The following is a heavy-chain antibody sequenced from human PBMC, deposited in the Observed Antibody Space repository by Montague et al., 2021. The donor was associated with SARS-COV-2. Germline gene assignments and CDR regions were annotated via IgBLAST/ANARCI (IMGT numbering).Heavy chain of an antibody. V-gene: IGHV4-39*01. CDR3: ARHWDFYGSCSSKNSWFDY. D-gene: IGHD3-10*01. Sequence: SETLSLTCAVSAGSISTNSYYWAWIRQPPGKGLEWIGSISYSGSTYFNPSLESRLTMSVDTSKNHFSLKLSSVTAADTAVYYCARHWDFYGSCSSKNSWFDYWGQGTRVTVSS. CDR1: AGSISTNSYY. J-gene: IGHJ5*01. CDR2: ISYSGST.